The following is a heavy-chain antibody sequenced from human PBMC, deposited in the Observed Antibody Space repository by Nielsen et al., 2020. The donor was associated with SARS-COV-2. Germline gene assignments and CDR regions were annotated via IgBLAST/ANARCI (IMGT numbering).Heavy chain of an antibody. V-gene: IGHV3-11*01. J-gene: IGHJ6*02. D-gene: IGHD5-18*01. Sequence: WIRQPPGKALEWLSYIGGNGRNIFYADSVKGRFTISRDNAENSLSLQMNSLRAEDTAVYYCARDQYGLWSQDGYYYYGMDVWGQGTTVTVSS. CDR2: IGGNGRNI. CDR3: ARDQYGLWSQDGYYYYGMDV.